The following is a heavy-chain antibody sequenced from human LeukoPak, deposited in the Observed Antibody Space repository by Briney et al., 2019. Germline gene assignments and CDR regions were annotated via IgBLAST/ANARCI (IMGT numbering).Heavy chain of an antibody. Sequence: PSETLSLTCAVYGGSFSGYYWSWIRQPPGKGLEWIGYIYYSGSTNYNPSLKSRVTISVDTSKNQFSLKLSSVTAADTAVYYCARDRGYCSSTSCYPRAWFDPWGQGTLVTVSS. D-gene: IGHD2-2*01. CDR1: GGSFSGYY. J-gene: IGHJ5*02. CDR2: IYYSGST. CDR3: ARDRGYCSSTSCYPRAWFDP. V-gene: IGHV4-59*01.